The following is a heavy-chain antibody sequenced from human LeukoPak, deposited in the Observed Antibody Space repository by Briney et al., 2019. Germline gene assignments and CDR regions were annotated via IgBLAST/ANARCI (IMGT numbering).Heavy chain of an antibody. Sequence: GGSLRLSCAASGFTFSSYGMHWVRQAPGKGLEWVAFIRYDGSNKYYADSVKGRFTISRDNSKNTLYLQMNSLRAEDTAVELERRSQRLFDYWGQGTLVTVSS. V-gene: IGHV3-30*02. CDR1: GFTFSSYG. J-gene: IGHJ4*02. CDR3: RRSQRLFDY. D-gene: IGHD1-1*01. CDR2: IRYDGSNK.